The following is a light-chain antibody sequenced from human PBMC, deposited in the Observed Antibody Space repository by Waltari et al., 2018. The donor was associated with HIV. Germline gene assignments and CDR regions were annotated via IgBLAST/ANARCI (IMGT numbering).Light chain of an antibody. Sequence: SYDLTQPPSVSVAPGPTARIPCGGNNLWSKRVHWYQLRTAHAPGLVGYDDRDRPSGIPERFSGSNSGDTATLTVGWAEAGDEADYYCQVWDSNSAFFGSGTKVTVL. CDR2: DDR. CDR1: NLWSKR. CDR3: QVWDSNSAF. V-gene: IGLV3-21*02. J-gene: IGLJ1*01.